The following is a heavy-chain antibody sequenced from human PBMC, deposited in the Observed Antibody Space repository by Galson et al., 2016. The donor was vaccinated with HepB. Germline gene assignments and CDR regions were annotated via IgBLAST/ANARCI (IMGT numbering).Heavy chain of an antibody. CDR1: GDSVSSDSAS. Sequence: CAISGDSVSSDSASWNWIRQSPSRGLEWLGRTYYRSKWYNDYAVSVKSRITINPDTSKNQFSLQLNSVTPEDTAVYYCVRGPYSDIHNWFDPWGQGTLVTVSS. D-gene: IGHD5-12*01. CDR3: VRGPYSDIHNWFDP. V-gene: IGHV6-1*01. CDR2: TYYRSKWYN. J-gene: IGHJ5*02.